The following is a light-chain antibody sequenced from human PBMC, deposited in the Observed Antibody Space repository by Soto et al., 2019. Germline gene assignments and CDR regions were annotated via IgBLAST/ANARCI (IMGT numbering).Light chain of an antibody. CDR2: EVS. V-gene: IGLV2-23*02. CDR3: CSWAGSSTFYF. Sequence: QSVLTQPASGSGSPGQSITISYTGNTTDVGSYNLVSWYQQHPGKAPKLMIYEVSRRPSGVSNRFSGSKSGNTASLTISGLQAEDEADYYCCSWAGSSTFYFFGTGTKVTVL. J-gene: IGLJ1*01. CDR1: TTDVGSYNL.